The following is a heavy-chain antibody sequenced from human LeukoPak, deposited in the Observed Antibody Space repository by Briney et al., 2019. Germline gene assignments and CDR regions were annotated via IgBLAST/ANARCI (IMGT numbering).Heavy chain of an antibody. CDR2: IIPILGIA. CDR3: ARDRITIFGVVSPFDY. V-gene: IGHV1-69*04. J-gene: IGHJ4*02. CDR1: GGTFSSYA. D-gene: IGHD3-3*01. Sequence: GASVKVSCKASGGTFSSYAISWVRQAPGQGLERMGRIIPILGIANYAQKFQGRVTITADKSTSTAYMELSSLRSEDTAVYYCARDRITIFGVVSPFDYWGQGTLVTVSS.